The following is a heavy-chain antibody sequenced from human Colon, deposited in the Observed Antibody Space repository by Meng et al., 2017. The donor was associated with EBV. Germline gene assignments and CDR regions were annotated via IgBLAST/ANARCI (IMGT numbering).Heavy chain of an antibody. CDR3: ARGKQDAWELLAY. Sequence: VQLQGSGPGLAKPSGTLSLPCGASGVPISSNIRWTWVRQPPGKGLEWIGDIDDSGSTNYNPSLNSRISISLDKSKNHFSLKVNSVTAADTAVYYCARGKQDAWELLAYWGQGALVTVSS. J-gene: IGHJ4*02. V-gene: IGHV4-4*02. CDR1: GVPISSNIR. CDR2: IDDSGST. D-gene: IGHD1-26*01.